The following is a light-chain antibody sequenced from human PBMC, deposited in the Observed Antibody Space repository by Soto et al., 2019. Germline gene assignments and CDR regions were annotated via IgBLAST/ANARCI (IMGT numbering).Light chain of an antibody. Sequence: QSVLTQPPSVSAAPGQKVTISCSGSSSNTGNNYVSWYQQLPGAAPKLLIYENDKRPSGIPDRFSCSKSGTSATLGITGLQTGDEADYYCATWDSSLSAGLFGTGTKVTVL. CDR1: SSNTGNNY. J-gene: IGLJ1*01. CDR3: ATWDSSLSAGL. CDR2: END. V-gene: IGLV1-51*02.